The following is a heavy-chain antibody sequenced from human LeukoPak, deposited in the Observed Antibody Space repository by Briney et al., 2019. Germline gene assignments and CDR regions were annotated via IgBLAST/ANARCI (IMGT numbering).Heavy chain of an antibody. CDR2: IYYSGCT. V-gene: IGHV4-59*08. D-gene: IGHD6-13*01. CDR3: ARHWSIAAAGISNPSYYYYYGMDV. J-gene: IGHJ6*02. CDR1: GGSISSNN. Sequence: ETESLICTDPGGSISSNNWSWIRQPPGKGLEWIGYIYYSGCTNYNPSLKSRVTISVDTSKNQFSLKLSSVTAAHTAVYYCARHWSIAAAGISNPSYYYYYGMDVWGQGTGDRL.